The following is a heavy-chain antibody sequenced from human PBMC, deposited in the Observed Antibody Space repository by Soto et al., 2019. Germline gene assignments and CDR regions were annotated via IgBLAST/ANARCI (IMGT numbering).Heavy chain of an antibody. V-gene: IGHV4-34*01. CDR1: GGSFSGYY. CDR2: INHSGST. J-gene: IGHJ6*02. CDR3: ARGRGVDIVATIGFPYYYYYGMDV. Sequence: SETLSLTCAVYGGSFSGYYWSWIRQPPGKGLEWIGEINHSGSTNYNPSLKSRVTISVDTSKNQFSLKLSSVTAADTAVYYCARGRGVDIVATIGFPYYYYYGMDVWGQGTTVTVSS. D-gene: IGHD5-12*01.